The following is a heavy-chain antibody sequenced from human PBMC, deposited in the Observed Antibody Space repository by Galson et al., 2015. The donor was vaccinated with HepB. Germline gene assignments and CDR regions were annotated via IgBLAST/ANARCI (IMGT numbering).Heavy chain of an antibody. CDR2: ISGYNGNT. J-gene: IGHJ5*02. CDR1: GYTFTSYG. Sequence: QSGAEVKKPGESLKISCKASGYTFTSYGISWVRQAPGQGLEWMGWISGYNGNTNYAQKFQGRVTMTTDTSTSTAYMELRSLRSDDTAVYYCARAASSSWVVGDWLDPWGQGTLVTVSS. CDR3: ARAASSSWVVGDWLDP. D-gene: IGHD6-13*01. V-gene: IGHV1-18*04.